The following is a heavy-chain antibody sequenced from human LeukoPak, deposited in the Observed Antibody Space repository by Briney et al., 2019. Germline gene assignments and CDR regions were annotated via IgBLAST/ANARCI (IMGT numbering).Heavy chain of an antibody. V-gene: IGHV4-59*08. CDR1: GGSISSYY. J-gene: IGHJ4*02. Sequence: SETLSLTCTVSGGSISSYYWSWIRQPPGKGLEWIGYIYYSGSTNYNPSLKSRVTISVDTSKNQFSLKLSSVTAADTAVYYCAKKGYAGSGTYSYYFDYWDQGTLVTVSS. CDR3: AKKGYAGSGTYSYYFDY. CDR2: IYYSGST. D-gene: IGHD3-10*01.